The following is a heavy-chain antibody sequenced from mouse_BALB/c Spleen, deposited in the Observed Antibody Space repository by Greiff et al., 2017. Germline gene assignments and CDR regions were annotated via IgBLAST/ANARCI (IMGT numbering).Heavy chain of an antibody. J-gene: IGHJ4*01. D-gene: IGHD1-1*01. CDR3: ARDDGSSPLYAMDY. Sequence: QVQLQQSGAELVRPGTSVKISCKASGYTFTNYWLGWVKQRPGHGLEWIGDIYPGGGYTNYNEKFKGKATLTADTSSSTAYMQLSSLTSEDSAVYFCARDDGSSPLYAMDYWGQGTSVTVSS. CDR1: GYTFTNYW. CDR2: IYPGGGYT. V-gene: IGHV1-63*02.